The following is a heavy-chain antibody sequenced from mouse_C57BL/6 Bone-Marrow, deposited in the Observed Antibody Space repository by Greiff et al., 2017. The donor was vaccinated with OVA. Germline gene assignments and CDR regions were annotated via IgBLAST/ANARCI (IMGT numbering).Heavy chain of an antibody. CDR1: GYTFTSYG. D-gene: IGHD2-1*01. J-gene: IGHJ3*01. CDR3: AREIYYGNYVFAY. Sequence: QVQLQQSGAELARPGASVKLSCKASGYTFTSYGISWVKQRTGQGLEWIGEIYPRSGNNYYNEKLKGKATLTADKSSSTAYMELRSLTSEDSSVYFCAREIYYGNYVFAYWGQGTLVTVSA. CDR2: IYPRSGNN. V-gene: IGHV1-81*01.